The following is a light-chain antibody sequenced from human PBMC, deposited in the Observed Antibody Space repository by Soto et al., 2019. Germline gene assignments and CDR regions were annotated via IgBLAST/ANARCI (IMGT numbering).Light chain of an antibody. CDR2: LNSDGSH. J-gene: IGLJ2*01. CDR1: SGHSTYA. CDR3: QTWGTGPWV. Sequence: QLVLTQSPSASASLGASVKLTCTLSSGHSTYAIEWHQQQPEKGPRYLMKLNSDGSHSKGDGIPDRFSGSSSGAERYLTISSLQSEDEADYYCQTWGTGPWVFGGGTKVTVL. V-gene: IGLV4-69*01.